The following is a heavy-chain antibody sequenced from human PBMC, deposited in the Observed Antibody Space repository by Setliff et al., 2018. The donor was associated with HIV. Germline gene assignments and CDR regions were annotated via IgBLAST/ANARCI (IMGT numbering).Heavy chain of an antibody. CDR3: ARDSDNFWGGYYAAFDY. CDR2: ISAYNGNT. Sequence: GASVKVSCKASGYTFTSYGISWVRQAPGQGLEWMGWISAYNGNTNYAQKLQGRVTMTTDTSSSTAYLDLRSLRSDDTAVYYCARDSDNFWGGYYAAFDYRGQGTLVTVSS. V-gene: IGHV1-18*01. CDR1: GYTFTSYG. D-gene: IGHD3-3*01. J-gene: IGHJ4*02.